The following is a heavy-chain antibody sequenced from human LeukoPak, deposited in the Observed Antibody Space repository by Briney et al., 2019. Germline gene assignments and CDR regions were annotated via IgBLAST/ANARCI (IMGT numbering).Heavy chain of an antibody. CDR2: FYYSGST. CDR1: GGSDSSGSYY. CDR3: ARDRGDRARDYYYGMDV. J-gene: IGHJ6*02. V-gene: IGHV4-61*01. Sequence: SETLSLTCTVSGGSDSSGSYYWSWIRQPPGKGLEWIGYFYYSGSTNYNPSLKSRVTISVDTSKNQFSLKLSSVTAADTAVYYCARDRGDRARDYYYGMDVWGQGTTVTVSS. D-gene: IGHD4-17*01.